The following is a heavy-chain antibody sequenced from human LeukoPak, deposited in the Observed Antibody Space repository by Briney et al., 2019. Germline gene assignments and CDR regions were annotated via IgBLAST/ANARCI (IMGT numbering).Heavy chain of an antibody. CDR3: AVGGGYDILTGSLNDY. D-gene: IGHD3-9*01. Sequence: ASVKISCKVSGYTFTDYYMHWVQQAPGKGLEWMGLVDPEDGETIYAEKFQGRVTITADTSTDTAYMELSSLRSEDTAVYYCAVGGGYDILTGSLNDYWGQGTLVTVSS. V-gene: IGHV1-69-2*01. CDR1: GYTFTDYY. J-gene: IGHJ4*02. CDR2: VDPEDGET.